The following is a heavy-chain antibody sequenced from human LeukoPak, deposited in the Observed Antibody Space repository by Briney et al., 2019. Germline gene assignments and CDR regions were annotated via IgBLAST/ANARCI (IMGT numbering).Heavy chain of an antibody. Sequence: GGSLRLSCAASGFIFSNYAMSWVRQAPGKGXXXXXXXXGRDGGTYYADSVKGRFTVSRDDPKNTLYLQMNTLRVEDTAVYYCAKWGDYDILTGYYDSDYWGHGTLVTVSS. CDR3: AKWGDYDILTGYYDSDY. D-gene: IGHD3-9*01. CDR1: GFIFSNYA. V-gene: IGHV3-23*01. J-gene: IGHJ4*01. CDR2: XXGRDGGT.